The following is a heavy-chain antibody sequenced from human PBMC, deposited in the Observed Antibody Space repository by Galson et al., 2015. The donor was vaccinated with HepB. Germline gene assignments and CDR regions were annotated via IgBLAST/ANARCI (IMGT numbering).Heavy chain of an antibody. V-gene: IGHV1-69*13. CDR1: GGTFSSYA. J-gene: IGHJ4*02. Sequence: SVKVSCKASGGTFSSYAISWVRQAPGQGLEWMGGIIPIFGTANYAQKFQGRVTITADESTSTAYMELSSLRSEDTAVYYCARVVEEDSPWSGYFDYWGQGTLVTVSS. D-gene: IGHD1-26*01. CDR3: ARVVEEDSPWSGYFDY. CDR2: IIPIFGTA.